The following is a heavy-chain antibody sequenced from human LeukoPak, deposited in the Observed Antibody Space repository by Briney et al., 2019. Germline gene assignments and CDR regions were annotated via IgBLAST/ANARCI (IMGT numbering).Heavy chain of an antibody. CDR2: IWHDGINT. D-gene: IGHD3-22*01. J-gene: IGHJ4*02. CDR3: AIDSSGYYRN. Sequence: PGGSLRLSCAASGFVFSTYGMHWVRQAPGRGLEWVADIWHDGINTHYADSVKGRFTISRDISRNTLYLQMDSLRADDTAVYYCAIDSSGYYRNWGQGTLVTVSS. CDR1: GFVFSTYG. V-gene: IGHV3-33*01.